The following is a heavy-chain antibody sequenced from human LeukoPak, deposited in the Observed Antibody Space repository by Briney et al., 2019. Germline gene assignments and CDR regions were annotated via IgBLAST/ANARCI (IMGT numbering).Heavy chain of an antibody. CDR2: INHSGSN. CDR3: ARLGKVTTFFSFLDY. D-gene: IGHD4-17*01. CDR1: GGSFSGYY. Sequence: SETLSLTCAVYGGSFSGYYGSWIRQPPGKGLEWIGEINHSGSNNYNPSLKSRVTISVATSKNQFSLKLRSVTAADTAVYYCARLGKVTTFFSFLDYWGQGTLVTVSS. V-gene: IGHV4-34*01. J-gene: IGHJ4*02.